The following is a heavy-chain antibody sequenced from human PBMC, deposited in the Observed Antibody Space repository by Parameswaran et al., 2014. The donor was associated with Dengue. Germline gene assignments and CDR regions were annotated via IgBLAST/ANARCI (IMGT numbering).Heavy chain of an antibody. J-gene: IGHJ3*02. V-gene: IGHV4-30-4*01. Sequence: WIRQPPGKGLEWIGYIYYSGSTYYNPSLKSRVTISVDTSKNQFSLKLSSVTAADTAVYYCARGFGGGAFDIWGQGTMVTVSS. D-gene: IGHD3-10*01. CDR3: ARGFGGGAFDI. CDR2: IYYSGST.